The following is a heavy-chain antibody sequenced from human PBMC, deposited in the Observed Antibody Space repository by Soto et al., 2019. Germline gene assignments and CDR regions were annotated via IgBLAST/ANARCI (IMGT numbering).Heavy chain of an antibody. CDR1: GCIFSSYA. J-gene: IGHJ6*02. D-gene: IGHD1-1*01. CDR2: SIAIFGTA. Sequence: SVKVSCKASGCIFSSYAVSWVRQAPGQGLEWMGGSIAIFGTAKYAQKFQGRVTITADGSTSTAYMELSSLRSEDTAVYYCARALGEQLSRYDYGMDVWGQGTTVTVSS. V-gene: IGHV1-69*13. CDR3: ARALGEQLSRYDYGMDV.